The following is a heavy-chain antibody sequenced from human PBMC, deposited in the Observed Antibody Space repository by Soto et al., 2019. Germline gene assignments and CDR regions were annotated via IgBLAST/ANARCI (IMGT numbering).Heavy chain of an antibody. D-gene: IGHD4-17*01. V-gene: IGHV3-21*01. CDR3: ARDYSDYGGGAFDI. J-gene: IGHJ3*02. CDR1: GFTFSSYS. Sequence: EVQLVESGGGLVKPGGSLRLSCAASGFTFSSYSMNWVRQAPGKGLEWVSSISSSSSYIYYADSVKGRFTISRDNAKNSLYLQMNILGAEDTAVYYCARDYSDYGGGAFDIWGQGTMVTVSS. CDR2: ISSSSSYI.